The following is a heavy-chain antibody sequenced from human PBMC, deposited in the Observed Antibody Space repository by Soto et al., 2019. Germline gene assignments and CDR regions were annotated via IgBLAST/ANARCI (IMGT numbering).Heavy chain of an antibody. V-gene: IGHV4-4*07. Sequence: SETLSLTCTVSGASISGFYWSWIRTSAGNGLEWIGRIYDTGTTDYNPSLKSRVMMSVDTSKKQFALKLRSVTAADTAVYYCVRDGTKTLRDWFDPWGQGRSVTVSS. CDR1: GASISGFY. J-gene: IGHJ5*02. D-gene: IGHD1-1*01. CDR3: VRDGTKTLRDWFDP. CDR2: IYDTGTT.